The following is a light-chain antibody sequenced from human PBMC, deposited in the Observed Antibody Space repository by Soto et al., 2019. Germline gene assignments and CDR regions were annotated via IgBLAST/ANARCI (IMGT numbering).Light chain of an antibody. CDR1: SSDVGGYNY. CDR3: SSYTSSSTVVV. CDR2: DVS. Sequence: QSALTQPASVSGSPGQSITISCTGTSSDVGGYNYVSWYQQHPGKAPKLMIYDVSNRPSGVSNRFSGSKSGNTASLTISGLQAADEADYYCSSYTSSSTVVVFGGGTKVTVL. J-gene: IGLJ2*01. V-gene: IGLV2-14*01.